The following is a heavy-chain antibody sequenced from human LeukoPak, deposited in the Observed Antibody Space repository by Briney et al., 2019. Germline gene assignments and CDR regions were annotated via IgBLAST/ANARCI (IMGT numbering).Heavy chain of an antibody. CDR3: ARAGGYCGRSCPYYFDY. V-gene: IGHV1-8*02. Sequence: ASVKVSCKASGYTFTSYAMNWVRQAPGQGLEWMGWMNPNSGNTGYAQKFQGRVTMTRNTSISTAYMELSSLRSEDTAVYYCARAGGYCGRSCPYYFDYWGQGSLVAVSS. CDR2: MNPNSGNT. CDR1: GYTFTSYA. J-gene: IGHJ4*02. D-gene: IGHD2-15*01.